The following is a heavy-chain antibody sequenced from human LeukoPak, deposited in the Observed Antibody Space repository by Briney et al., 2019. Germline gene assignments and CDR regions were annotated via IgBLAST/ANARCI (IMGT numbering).Heavy chain of an antibody. CDR1: GFTFSSYS. D-gene: IGHD1-26*01. CDR3: ARVIPLGSYHRAGY. V-gene: IGHV3-21*01. Sequence: GGSLRLSCAASGFTFSSYSMNWVRQAPGKGLEWVSSISSSSSYIYYADSVKGRFTISRDNAKNSLYLQMNSLRVEDTAVYYCARVIPLGSYHRAGYWGQGTLVTVSS. J-gene: IGHJ4*02. CDR2: ISSSSSYI.